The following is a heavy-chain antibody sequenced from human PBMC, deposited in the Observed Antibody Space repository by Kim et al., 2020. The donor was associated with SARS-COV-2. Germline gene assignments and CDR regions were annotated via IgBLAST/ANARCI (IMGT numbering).Heavy chain of an antibody. Sequence: SVKVSCKASGGTFSSYAISWVRQAPGQGLEWMGGIIPIFGTANYAQKFQGRVTITADESTSTAYMELSSLRSEDTAVYYCASTPPGLVGATSLMYYFDYGGQGTLVTVSS. V-gene: IGHV1-69*13. D-gene: IGHD1-26*01. CDR3: ASTPPGLVGATSLMYYFDY. J-gene: IGHJ4*02. CDR2: IIPIFGTA. CDR1: GGTFSSYA.